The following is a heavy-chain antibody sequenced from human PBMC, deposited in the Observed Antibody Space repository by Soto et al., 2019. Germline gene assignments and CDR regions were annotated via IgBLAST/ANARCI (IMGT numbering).Heavy chain of an antibody. V-gene: IGHV4-39*01. D-gene: IGHD3-3*01. CDR3: VRGIGYIDS. Sequence: SETLSLTCTVSGGSISRSSYYWGWIRQPPGKGLEWIGSIYYSGSTYYNPSLKSRVTISVDTSKNQFSLQLKFVTPEDTAVYYCVRGIGYIDSWGQGTLVTVSS. CDR2: IYYSGST. J-gene: IGHJ4*02. CDR1: GGSISRSSYY.